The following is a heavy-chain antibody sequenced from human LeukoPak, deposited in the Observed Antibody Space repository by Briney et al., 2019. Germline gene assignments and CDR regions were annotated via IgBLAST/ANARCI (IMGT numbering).Heavy chain of an antibody. V-gene: IGHV3-11*06. CDR2: ISSSSSYI. CDR3: ARDEEYYYDSSGYYSPGY. D-gene: IGHD3-22*01. CDR1: GFTFSDYY. Sequence: GGSLRLSCAASGFTFSDYYVSWIRQAPGKGLEWVSSISSSSSYIYYADSVKGRFTISRDNAKNSLYLQMNSLRAEDTAVYYCARDEEYYYDSSGYYSPGYWGQGTLVTVSS. J-gene: IGHJ4*02.